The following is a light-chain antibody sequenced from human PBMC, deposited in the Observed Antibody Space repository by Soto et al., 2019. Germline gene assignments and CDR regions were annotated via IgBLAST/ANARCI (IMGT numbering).Light chain of an antibody. J-gene: IGKJ4*01. Sequence: DIQMTQSPSSLSASVGDRVTITCRASQGISSYLAWYQQKPGKAPKLLIYAASTLQSGVPSRFSGSGSGTDFTLTISCLQSEDFETYYCQQYYSYHQNFGGGTKVDI. CDR2: AAS. V-gene: IGKV1-9*01. CDR3: QQYYSYHQN. CDR1: QGISSY.